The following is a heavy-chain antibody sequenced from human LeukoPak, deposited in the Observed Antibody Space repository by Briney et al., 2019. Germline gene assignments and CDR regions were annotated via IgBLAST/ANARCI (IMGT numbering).Heavy chain of an antibody. CDR2: IYYSGST. CDR3: ARGDDFWSGYSYFDY. J-gene: IGHJ4*02. CDR1: GGSISSYY. V-gene: IGHV4-59*08. Sequence: SETLSLTCTVSGGSISSYYWSWIRQPPGKGLEWIGYIYYSGSTNYNPSLKSRVTISVDTSKNQFSLKLTSVTAADTALYYCARGDDFWSGYSYFDYWGQGPLVTVSS. D-gene: IGHD3-3*01.